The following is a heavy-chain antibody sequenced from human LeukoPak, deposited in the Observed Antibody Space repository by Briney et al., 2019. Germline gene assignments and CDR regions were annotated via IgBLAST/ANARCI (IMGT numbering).Heavy chain of an antibody. CDR3: ATRAKGYSSGNTDAFDI. D-gene: IGHD3-22*01. CDR2: AYYSRNT. CDR1: GGSITSSSYY. J-gene: IGHJ3*02. Sequence: SETMSLTCTVYGGSITSSSYYWGWVLQPPGKGLEGIGLAYYSRNTYYNPSLKSQFTVSVDTSKNQFSLKLNSVTATDTAVYYCATRAKGYSSGNTDAFDIWGQGTMVTVSS. V-gene: IGHV4-39*01.